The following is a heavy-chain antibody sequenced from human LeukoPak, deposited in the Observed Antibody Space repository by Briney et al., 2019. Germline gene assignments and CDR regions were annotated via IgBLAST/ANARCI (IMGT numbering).Heavy chain of an antibody. V-gene: IGHV6-1*01. CDR2: TCYRSKWYN. CDR1: GDSVSTNSAA. CDR3: ARDLGRGWLNHVDY. D-gene: IGHD6-19*01. Sequence: SQTLSLTCAISGDSVSTNSAAWNWIRQSPSRGLEWLGRTCYRSKWYNDYAVSVKSRITINPDTSKNQFSLQLNSVTPEDTAVYYCARDLGRGWLNHVDYWGQGALVTVSS. J-gene: IGHJ4*02.